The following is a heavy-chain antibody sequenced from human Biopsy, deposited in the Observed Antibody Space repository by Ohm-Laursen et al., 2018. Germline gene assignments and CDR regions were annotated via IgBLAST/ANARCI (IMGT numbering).Heavy chain of an antibody. D-gene: IGHD3-16*02. CDR3: ARDIMNPIGGLVARSDVFDV. J-gene: IGHJ3*01. Sequence: ASVNASCKASGYTFTVYSLHWVRQAPGQWREWMGCIIPNIGGTNYAQKFQGRVTMIRDTSATTGYMELSSLRSDDTAVYYCARDIMNPIGGLVARSDVFDVWGQGTMVTVSS. CDR1: GYTFTVYS. CDR2: IIPNIGGT. V-gene: IGHV1-2*02.